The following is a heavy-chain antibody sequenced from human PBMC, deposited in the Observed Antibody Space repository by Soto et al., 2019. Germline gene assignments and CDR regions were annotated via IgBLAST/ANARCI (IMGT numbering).Heavy chain of an antibody. CDR3: ARDLASSSWYLHY. V-gene: IGHV3-33*01. CDR1: GFTFSSYG. Sequence: HPGGSLRLSCAASGFTFSSYGMHWVRQAPGKGLEWVAVIWYDGSNKYYADSVKGRFTISRDNSKNTLYLQMNSLRAGDTAVYYCARDLASSSWYLHYWGQGTLVTVSS. J-gene: IGHJ4*02. D-gene: IGHD6-13*01. CDR2: IWYDGSNK.